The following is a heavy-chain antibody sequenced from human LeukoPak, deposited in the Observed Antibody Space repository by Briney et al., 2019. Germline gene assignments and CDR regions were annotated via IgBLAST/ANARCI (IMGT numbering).Heavy chain of an antibody. Sequence: PSETLSLTCTVSGGSISSYYWSWIRQPAGKGLEWIGRIYTSGSTNYNPSLKSRVTMSVDTSKNQFSLKLSSVTAADTAVYYCARDREGIAARRYYFDYRGQGTLVTVSS. CDR1: GGSISSYY. D-gene: IGHD6-6*01. CDR2: IYTSGST. V-gene: IGHV4-4*07. CDR3: ARDREGIAARRYYFDY. J-gene: IGHJ4*02.